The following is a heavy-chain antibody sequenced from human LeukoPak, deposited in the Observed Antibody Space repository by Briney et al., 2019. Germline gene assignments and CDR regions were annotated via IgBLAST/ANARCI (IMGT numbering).Heavy chain of an antibody. CDR2: IIPIFGTA. D-gene: IGHD3-22*01. J-gene: IGHJ1*01. CDR3: ARGGGYYYYDSSGYPKAPVAEYLQH. CDR1: VGTFISYA. Sequence: SVTVSCKASVGTFISYAISWVRQAPGQGLEWMGGIIPIFGTANYAQKFQGRVTITADESTSTAYMELSSLRSEDTAVYYCARGGGYYYYDSSGYPKAPVAEYLQHWGQGTLVTVSS. V-gene: IGHV1-69*13.